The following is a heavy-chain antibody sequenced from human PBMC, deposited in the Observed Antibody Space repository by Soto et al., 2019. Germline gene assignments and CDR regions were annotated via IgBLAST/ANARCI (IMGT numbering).Heavy chain of an antibody. Sequence: GGSLRLSCAASGFTFSSYAMSWVRQAPGKGLEWVSSISGRDGSTYYADSVKGRFTISRDNSKNTLYLQMTSLRADDTAVYYCAKDLVRSSSGGPVDYCGQGTLVTVSS. CDR2: ISGRDGST. J-gene: IGHJ4*02. V-gene: IGHV3-23*01. CDR3: AKDLVRSSSGGPVDY. D-gene: IGHD6-6*01. CDR1: GFTFSSYA.